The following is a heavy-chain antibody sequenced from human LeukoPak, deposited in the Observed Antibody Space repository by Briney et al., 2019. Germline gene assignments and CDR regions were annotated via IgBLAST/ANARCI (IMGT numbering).Heavy chain of an antibody. CDR1: GYTFTRDG. D-gene: IGHD1-26*01. V-gene: IGHV1-18*01. Sequence: GASVKVSCKAYGYTFTRDGSSWVRQAPGQGLEWMGWISSYNGNTNYAQKLQGRVTMTTDTSTSTAYMELRSLRSDDTAVYYCARGVGATPFDYWGQGTLVTVSS. J-gene: IGHJ4*02. CDR2: ISSYNGNT. CDR3: ARGVGATPFDY.